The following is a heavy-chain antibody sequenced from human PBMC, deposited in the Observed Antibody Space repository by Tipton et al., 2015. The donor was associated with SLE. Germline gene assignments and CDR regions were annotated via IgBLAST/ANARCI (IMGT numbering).Heavy chain of an antibody. CDR1: GFTFSSYA. J-gene: IGHJ5*02. CDR2: IYGGGRT. V-gene: IGHV3-23*03. D-gene: IGHD3-16*01. CDR3: ALGGVRFDP. Sequence: SLRLSCAASGFTFSSYAMSWVRQAPGKGLEWVSVIYGGGRTYYADSVKGRFTISRDNSKNTLYLQTNSLRAEDTAVYYCALGGVRFDPWGQGTLVTVSS.